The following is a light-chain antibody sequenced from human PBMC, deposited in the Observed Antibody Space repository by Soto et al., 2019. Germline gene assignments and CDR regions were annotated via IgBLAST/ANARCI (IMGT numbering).Light chain of an antibody. V-gene: IGLV2-23*01. J-gene: IGLJ1*01. Sequence: QSALTQPASVSGSPGQSITISCIGTNTDVGGHTLVSWYQQHPGKAPRPLIHGGSERPSGVADRFSGSKSGNTASLTISGLQAEDEADYYCCAYAGGRIYVFGTGTKLTVL. CDR2: GGS. CDR3: CAYAGGRIYV. CDR1: NTDVGGHTL.